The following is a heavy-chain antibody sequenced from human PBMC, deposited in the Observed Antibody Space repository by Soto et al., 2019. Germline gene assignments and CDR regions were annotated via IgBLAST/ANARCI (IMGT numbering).Heavy chain of an antibody. CDR2: IYYSGHT. CDR3: ASYRGDKPRVPGFHHGTDV. D-gene: IGHD3-10*01. V-gene: IGHV4-31*02. J-gene: IGHJ6*01. Sequence: PGKGLEWIGYIYYSGHTYYNPSLESRLTMSVDTSKNQFSLKLSSVTAADTAVYYCASYRGDKPRVPGFHHGTDVLRQRTT.